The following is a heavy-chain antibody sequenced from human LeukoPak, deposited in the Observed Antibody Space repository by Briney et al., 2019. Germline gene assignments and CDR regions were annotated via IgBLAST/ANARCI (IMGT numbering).Heavy chain of an antibody. Sequence: SETLSLTCTVSGGSISSGGYYWSWVRQHPGKGLEWIGYIYYSGSTYYNPSLKSRVTISVDTSKNQVSLKLSSVTAADTAVYYCARRGGRYDSSGYYFGYWGQGTLVTVSS. D-gene: IGHD3-22*01. CDR2: IYYSGST. V-gene: IGHV4-31*03. CDR1: GGSISSGGYY. CDR3: ARRGGRYDSSGYYFGY. J-gene: IGHJ4*02.